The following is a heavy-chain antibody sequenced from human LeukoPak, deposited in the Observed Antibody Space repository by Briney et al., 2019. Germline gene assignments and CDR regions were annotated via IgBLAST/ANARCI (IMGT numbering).Heavy chain of an antibody. Sequence: ASVKVSCKVSGHTFTGYYLHWLRQAPGQGLEWMGRINPSSGGTNYAQKFRGRATMTRDTSINTAYMTLSSLRSDDTAVYYCARGPSGSDYWGQGTLVTVSS. J-gene: IGHJ4*02. V-gene: IGHV1-2*06. CDR3: ARGPSGSDY. D-gene: IGHD3-10*01. CDR2: INPSSGGT. CDR1: GHTFTGYY.